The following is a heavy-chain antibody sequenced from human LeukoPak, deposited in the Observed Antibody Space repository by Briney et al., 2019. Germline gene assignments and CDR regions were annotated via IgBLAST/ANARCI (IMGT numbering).Heavy chain of an antibody. V-gene: IGHV3-53*01. J-gene: IGHJ6*02. CDR2: IYSGGST. Sequence: GGSLRLSCAASGFTFSSYWMHWVRQAPGKGLVWVSVIYSGGSTYYADSVKGRFTISRDNSKNTLYLQMNSLRAEDTAVYYCASRKRSFYYGMDVWGQGTTVTVSS. CDR1: GFTFSSYW. CDR3: ASRKRSFYYGMDV.